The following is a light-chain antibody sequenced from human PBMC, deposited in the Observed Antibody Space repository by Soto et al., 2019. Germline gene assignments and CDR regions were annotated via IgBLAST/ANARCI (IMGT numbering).Light chain of an antibody. Sequence: QSALTQPASVSGSPGQSITISCTGTISDVGGYNYVAWYQQYPGKAPKLLIYEVTNRPSGISNRFSGSKSGNTASLTISGLQAEDEAHYYCSSYTTGTTLLLFGGGTKLTVL. CDR3: SSYTTGTTLLL. V-gene: IGLV2-14*01. CDR2: EVT. J-gene: IGLJ2*01. CDR1: ISDVGGYNY.